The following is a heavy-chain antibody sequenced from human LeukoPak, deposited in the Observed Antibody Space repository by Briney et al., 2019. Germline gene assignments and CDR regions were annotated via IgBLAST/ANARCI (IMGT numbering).Heavy chain of an antibody. Sequence: SETLSLTCTVSGGSISNGVYYWSWIRQHPGKGLEWIGYIYYSGSTYYSPSLKSRLTMSVDTSKNQFSLKLSSVTAADTAVYYCARGHLVSKYYFDYWGQGTLVTVSS. CDR2: IYYSGST. V-gene: IGHV4-31*03. CDR1: GGSISNGVYY. D-gene: IGHD3-9*01. J-gene: IGHJ4*02. CDR3: ARGHLVSKYYFDY.